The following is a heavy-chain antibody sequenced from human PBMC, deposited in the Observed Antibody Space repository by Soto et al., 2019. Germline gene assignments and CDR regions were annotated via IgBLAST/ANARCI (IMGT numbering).Heavy chain of an antibody. Sequence: GGSLRLSCAASGFTFGDYAMQWVRQAPGKGLEWVSAISWNSGSIDYADSVKGRFTTSRDNAKNSLYLQMNSLRAEDTALYYCAKSHTTSGWYVTTDYWGQGTLVTVSS. J-gene: IGHJ4*02. V-gene: IGHV3-9*01. D-gene: IGHD6-19*01. CDR2: ISWNSGSI. CDR3: AKSHTTSGWYVTTDY. CDR1: GFTFGDYA.